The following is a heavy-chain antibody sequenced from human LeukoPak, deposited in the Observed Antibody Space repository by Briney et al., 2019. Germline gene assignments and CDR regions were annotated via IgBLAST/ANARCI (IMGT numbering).Heavy chain of an antibody. CDR2: IIPILGTA. D-gene: IGHD3-10*01. J-gene: IGHJ5*02. Sequence: ASVKVSCKASGGTFSSYAISWVRQAPGQGLEWMGGIIPILGTANYAQKFQGRVTITADKSTSTAYMELSSLRSEDTAVYYCARDNSVGDIAWWFDPWGQGTLVTVSS. CDR1: GGTFSSYA. CDR3: ARDNSVGDIAWWFDP. V-gene: IGHV1-69*10.